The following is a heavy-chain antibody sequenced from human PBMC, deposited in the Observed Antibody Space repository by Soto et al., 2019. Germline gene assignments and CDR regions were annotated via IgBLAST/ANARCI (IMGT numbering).Heavy chain of an antibody. Sequence: HPGGSLRLSCAASGFTFSSYGMHWVRQAPGKGLEWVAVISYDGSNKYYADSVKGRFTISRDNSKNTLYLQMNSLRAEDTAVYYCAKDPVYSSSWYGTYYFDYWGQGTLVTVSS. CDR2: ISYDGSNK. CDR3: AKDPVYSSSWYGTYYFDY. V-gene: IGHV3-30*18. CDR1: GFTFSSYG. J-gene: IGHJ4*02. D-gene: IGHD6-13*01.